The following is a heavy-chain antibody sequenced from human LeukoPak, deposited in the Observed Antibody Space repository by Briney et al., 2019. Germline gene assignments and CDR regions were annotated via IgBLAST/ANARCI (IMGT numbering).Heavy chain of an antibody. CDR1: GFTFSSYS. V-gene: IGHV3-21*01. CDR3: ARDLRPVETAMFRGY. Sequence: PGGSLRLSCAASGFTFSSYSMNWVRQAPGKGLEWVSSISSSSSYIYYADSVKGRFTISRDNAKNSLYLQMNSLRAEDTAVYYCARDLRPVETAMFRGYWARGPLATVSS. D-gene: IGHD5-18*01. J-gene: IGHJ4*02. CDR2: ISSSSSYI.